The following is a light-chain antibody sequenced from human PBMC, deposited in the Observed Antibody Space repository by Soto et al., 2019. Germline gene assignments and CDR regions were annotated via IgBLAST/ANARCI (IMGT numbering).Light chain of an antibody. CDR2: RNN. CDR3: TAWDDSLSGPV. V-gene: IGLV1-47*01. CDR1: SSNIGSNY. Sequence: QSVLTQPPSASGTPGQRVTISCSGSSSNIGSNYVYWYQQLPGTAPKLLIYRNNQRPSGVPDRFSGSKSGTSASLAISGRPSEDAAAYYCTAWDDSLSGPVFGGGTQLTVL. J-gene: IGLJ7*01.